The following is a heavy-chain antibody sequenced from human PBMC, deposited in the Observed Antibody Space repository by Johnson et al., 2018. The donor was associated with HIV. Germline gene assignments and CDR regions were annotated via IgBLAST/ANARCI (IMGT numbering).Heavy chain of an antibody. CDR3: ARDQGYPEPAFDI. CDR1: GFSVSNNY. Sequence: QVQLVESGGGLVQPGGSLRLSCAASGFSVSNNYMSWVRQAPGKGLEWVSGINWNGGSTHYADSVKGRFTISRDNAKNSLYLQMTSLRAEDTAVYYCARDQGYPEPAFDIWGQGTMVTVSS. CDR2: INWNGGST. D-gene: IGHD1-14*01. J-gene: IGHJ3*02. V-gene: IGHV3-11*04.